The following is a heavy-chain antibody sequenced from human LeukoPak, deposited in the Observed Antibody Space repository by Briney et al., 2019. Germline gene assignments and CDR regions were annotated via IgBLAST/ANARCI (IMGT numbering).Heavy chain of an antibody. D-gene: IGHD2-2*01. CDR2: IYTSGST. J-gene: IGHJ4*02. V-gene: IGHV4-4*09. CDR3: ARLPLGYCSSTSCPTDY. Sequence: SETLSLTCTVSGGSISSYYWSWIRQPPGKGLEWTGYIYTSGSTNYNPSLKSRVTISVDTSKNQFSLKLSSVTAADTAVYYCARLPLGYCSSTSCPTDYWGQGTLVTVSS. CDR1: GGSISSYY.